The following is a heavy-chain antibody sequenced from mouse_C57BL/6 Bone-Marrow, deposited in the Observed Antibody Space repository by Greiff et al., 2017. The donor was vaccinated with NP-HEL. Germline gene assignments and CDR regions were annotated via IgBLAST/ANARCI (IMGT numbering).Heavy chain of an antibody. V-gene: IGHV5-4*03. CDR3: ARRGSSNYGVYFDY. CDR2: ISDGGSYT. D-gene: IGHD2-5*01. Sequence: EVKLMESGGGLVKPGGSLKLSCAASGFTFSSYAMSWVRQTPEKRLEWVATISDGGSYTYYPDNVKGRFTISRDNAKNNLYLQMGHLKSEDTAMYYCARRGSSNYGVYFDYWGQGTTLTVSS. J-gene: IGHJ2*01. CDR1: GFTFSSYA.